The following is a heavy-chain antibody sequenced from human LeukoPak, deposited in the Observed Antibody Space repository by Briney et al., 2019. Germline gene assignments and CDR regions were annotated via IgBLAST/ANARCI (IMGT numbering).Heavy chain of an antibody. D-gene: IGHD6-13*01. CDR2: FFCGGST. CDR3: ARHLQYSSIWYNWFDS. J-gene: IGHJ5*01. V-gene: IGHV4-39*01. CDR1: GGSTSSCNY. Sequence: SETLSLTCTVSGGSTSSCNYWAWIRQPPGKGLEWIWSFFCGGSTYFNPSLKSRVTISVDTSKNQFSLKLTSVTAADTAVYYCARHLQYSSIWYNWFDSWGQGTLVTVSS.